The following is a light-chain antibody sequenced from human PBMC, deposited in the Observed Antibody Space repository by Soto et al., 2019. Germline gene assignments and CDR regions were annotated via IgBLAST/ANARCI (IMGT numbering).Light chain of an antibody. CDR2: DAS. CDR1: QSVSSY. CDR3: QQRSNWPPT. Sequence: EIVLTQSPATLSLSPGERATLSCRASQSVSSYLAWYQQKPGQPPRLLIYDASNRATGIPARFSGSGSGTDFTLTISSREPEDFAVYYCQQRSNWPPTFGGGTKVEIK. V-gene: IGKV3-11*01. J-gene: IGKJ4*01.